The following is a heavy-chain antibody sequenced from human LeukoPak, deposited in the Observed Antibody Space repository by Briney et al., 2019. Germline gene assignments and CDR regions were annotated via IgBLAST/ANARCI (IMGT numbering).Heavy chain of an antibody. CDR1: GFTFSSYV. Sequence: GGSLRLSCAAPGFTFSSYVMHWVRQAPGKGLEWVAIISYDGSNEYYADSVKGRFTISRDNSKNTLYLQMGSLRAEDMAVYYCARGSDDILTGYFDYWGQGTLVTVSS. D-gene: IGHD3-9*01. V-gene: IGHV3-30*14. CDR2: ISYDGSNE. CDR3: ARGSDDILTGYFDY. J-gene: IGHJ4*02.